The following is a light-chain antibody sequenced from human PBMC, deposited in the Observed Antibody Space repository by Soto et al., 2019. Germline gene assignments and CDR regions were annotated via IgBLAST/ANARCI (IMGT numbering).Light chain of an antibody. CDR2: AAS. J-gene: IGKJ5*01. Sequence: DIQMTQSPSSLSASVGDRVTITCRASESISTHLIWYQQKSGGAPQLLIQAASTLQTGVPSRFSGSGSGTDFTLTISSLQPEDFATYHCQQSYSVPITFGQGTRLEIK. CDR3: QQSYSVPIT. CDR1: ESISTH. V-gene: IGKV1-39*01.